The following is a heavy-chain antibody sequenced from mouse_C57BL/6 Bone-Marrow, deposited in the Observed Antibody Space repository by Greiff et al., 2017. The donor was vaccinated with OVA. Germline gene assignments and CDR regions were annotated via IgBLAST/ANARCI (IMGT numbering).Heavy chain of an antibody. Sequence: VQPQQSGPGLVQTSQSLSITRTVSGFSLTSYGVHWVRQPPGKGLEWVGVIWSGGCTDYNAAFISRLSISKDNTKSQVFFKMNSLQADDTSIYYCAKNYYGSRDFDYWGQGTTLTVSS. CDR2: IWSGGCT. CDR3: AKNYYGSRDFDY. J-gene: IGHJ2*01. D-gene: IGHD1-1*01. V-gene: IGHV2-4*01. CDR1: GFSLTSYG.